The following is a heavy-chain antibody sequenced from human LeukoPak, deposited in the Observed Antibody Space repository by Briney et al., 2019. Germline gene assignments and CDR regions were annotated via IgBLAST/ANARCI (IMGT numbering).Heavy chain of an antibody. V-gene: IGHV3-7*01. J-gene: IGHJ4*02. D-gene: IGHD2-21*01. CDR1: GFTFSTYW. Sequence: SGGSLRLSCAASGFTFSTYWMTWVRQAPGKGLEWVANIKEDGSEKYYVDSVKGRFTISRDNAKNSLYLQMNSLRAEDTAVYYCARALCIWGGGCHYFDYWGQGTLVTVSS. CDR2: IKEDGSEK. CDR3: ARALCIWGGGCHYFDY.